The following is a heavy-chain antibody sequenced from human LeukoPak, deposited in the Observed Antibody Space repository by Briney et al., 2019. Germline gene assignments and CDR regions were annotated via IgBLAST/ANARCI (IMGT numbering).Heavy chain of an antibody. D-gene: IGHD3-16*01. CDR3: ARALGPQVALDY. J-gene: IGHJ4*02. CDR1: GGSISSGGYF. CDR2: VYSSGTT. Sequence: SETLSLTCTVSGGSISSGGYFWSWIRQSPGKGLEWIGYVYSSGTTTYNPSLKSRVTISVDTSKNQFSLSLSSVTAADTAVYYCARALGPQVALDYWGQGTPVTVSS. V-gene: IGHV4-61*08.